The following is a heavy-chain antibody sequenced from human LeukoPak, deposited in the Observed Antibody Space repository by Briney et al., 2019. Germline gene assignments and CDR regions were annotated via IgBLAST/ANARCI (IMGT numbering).Heavy chain of an antibody. CDR2: INGDGGAI. J-gene: IGHJ5*02. D-gene: IGHD3-10*01. Sequence: GGSLRLSCVASGLSFSTACMHWARQTPGKGLVWVSYINGDGGAINYADDVKGRFTISRDNAKSTLYLQMNSLRVEDTAVYYCVRALPRPSGPWGQGTLVTVSS. CDR3: VRALPRPSGP. V-gene: IGHV3-74*01. CDR1: GLSFSTAC.